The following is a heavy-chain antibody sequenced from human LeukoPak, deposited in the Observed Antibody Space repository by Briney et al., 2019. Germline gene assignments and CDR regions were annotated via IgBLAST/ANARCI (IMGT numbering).Heavy chain of an antibody. CDR1: GFTLSTYT. V-gene: IGHV3-48*02. CDR2: ISSSSSTI. CDR3: AREYSSSSRRAFDI. Sequence: GGSLRLSCAASGFTLSTYTMNWVRQAPGKGLQWFSYISSSSSTIYYADSVKGRFTISRDNAKNSLYLQMNSLRDEDMAVYYCAREYSSSSRRAFDIWGQGTMVTVSS. J-gene: IGHJ3*02. D-gene: IGHD6-6*01.